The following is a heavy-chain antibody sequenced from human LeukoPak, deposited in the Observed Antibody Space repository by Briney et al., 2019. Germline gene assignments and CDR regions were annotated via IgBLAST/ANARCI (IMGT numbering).Heavy chain of an antibody. CDR3: SRDATSSIGSGYIDF. V-gene: IGHV3-30*04. CDR2: ISRDGGTK. J-gene: IGHJ1*01. Sequence: LTLSYPACGCTLNDQAMHWLRQAPPREVEGVTVISRDGGTKYNEDSVQGRFTISRNNAKKTLFLQMNLCKTENQAVDYFSRDATSSIGSGYIDFWGQGILVTVSS. D-gene: IGHD2-15*01. CDR1: GCTLNDQA.